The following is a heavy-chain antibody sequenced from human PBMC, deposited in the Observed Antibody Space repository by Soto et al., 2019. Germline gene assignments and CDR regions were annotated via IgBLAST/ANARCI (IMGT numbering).Heavy chain of an antibody. V-gene: IGHV3-23*01. CDR3: AKQSLAHSSGWYMDY. CDR1: GFAFSSCD. D-gene: IGHD6-19*01. CDR2: IRGNGAST. J-gene: IGHJ4*02. Sequence: EVQLLASGGGLVQPGGSLRLSCAASGFAFSSCDMSWVRQAPGKRLEWVSAIRGNGASTYYADSVKGRFTISTDSSKNTMYLQMDSLRAEDTAVYYCAKQSLAHSSGWYMDYWGQGTLVTVSS.